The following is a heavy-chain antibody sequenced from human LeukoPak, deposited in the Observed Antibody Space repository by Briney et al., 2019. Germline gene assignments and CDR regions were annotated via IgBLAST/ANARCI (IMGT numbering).Heavy chain of an antibody. D-gene: IGHD2/OR15-2a*01. Sequence: GGSLRLSCAASGFTFSDYYMSWIRQAPGKGLEWVSYISSSGSTIYYADSVKGRFTISRDNAKDSLYLQMNSLRAEDTAVYYCARTRQVDLSALDYWGQGTLVTVSS. J-gene: IGHJ4*02. CDR2: ISSSGSTI. V-gene: IGHV3-11*04. CDR3: ARTRQVDLSALDY. CDR1: GFTFSDYY.